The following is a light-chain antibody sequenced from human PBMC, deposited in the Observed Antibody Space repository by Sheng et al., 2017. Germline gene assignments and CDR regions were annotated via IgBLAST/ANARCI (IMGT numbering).Light chain of an antibody. CDR2: DAS. CDR1: RSVKHY. J-gene: IGKJ4*01. V-gene: IGKV3-11*01. CDR3: QQRGNWPALT. Sequence: EIVLTQSPGTLSLSPGERATLSCRASRSVKHYLAWYQQKPGQTPRLLIFDASKRPTGIPDRFAGSGFGTDFTLTISSLEPEDFAVYYCQQRGNWPALTFGGGTKVEIK.